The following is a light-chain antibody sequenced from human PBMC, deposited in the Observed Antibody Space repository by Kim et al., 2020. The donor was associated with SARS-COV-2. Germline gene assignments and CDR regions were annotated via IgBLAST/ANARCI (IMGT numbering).Light chain of an antibody. CDR1: QNIKNY. CDR3: QESYSSSLT. J-gene: IGKJ4*01. V-gene: IGKV1-39*01. Sequence: DIQLTQFPSSLSASVGDRVSITCRASQNIKNYLNWYQQKAGKAPKLLISGTSSFHTGVPSRFSGSGSGTDFTLTIRSLRPEDVASYYCQESYSSSLTFGGGTKVDIK. CDR2: GTS.